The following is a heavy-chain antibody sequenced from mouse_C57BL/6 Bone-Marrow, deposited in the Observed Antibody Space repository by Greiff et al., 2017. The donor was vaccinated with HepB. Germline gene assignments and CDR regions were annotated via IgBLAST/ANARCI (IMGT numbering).Heavy chain of an antibody. V-gene: IGHV5-6*01. CDR3: ARHNIYDGYYGRFAY. Sequence: EVQRVESGGDLVKPGGSLKLSCAASGFTFSSYGMSWVRQTPDKRLEWVATISSGGSYTYYPDSVKGRFTISRDNAKNTLYLQMSSLKSEDTAMYYCARHNIYDGYYGRFAYWGQGTLVTVSA. J-gene: IGHJ3*01. CDR2: ISSGGSYT. CDR1: GFTFSSYG. D-gene: IGHD2-3*01.